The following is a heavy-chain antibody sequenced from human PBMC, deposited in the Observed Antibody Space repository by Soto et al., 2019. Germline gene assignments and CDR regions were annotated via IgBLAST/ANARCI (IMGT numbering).Heavy chain of an antibody. CDR3: AKDLVAATGY. J-gene: IGHJ4*02. D-gene: IGHD2-15*01. CDR2: ISGSGDTT. V-gene: IGHV3-23*01. Sequence: GGSLRLSCAASGFTFSSYAMSWVRQAPGKGLEWVSAISGSGDTTHYADSMKGRLTISRDNSKGTVHLQMNSLRAEDTAIYYCAKDLVAATGYWGQGTLVTVS. CDR1: GFTFSSYA.